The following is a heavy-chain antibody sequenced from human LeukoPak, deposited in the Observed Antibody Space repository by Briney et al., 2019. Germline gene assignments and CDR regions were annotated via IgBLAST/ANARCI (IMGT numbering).Heavy chain of an antibody. J-gene: IGHJ4*02. CDR1: GFTFSYYG. V-gene: IGHV3-48*01. Sequence: GGSLRLSCAASGFTFSYYGMHWVRQAPGKGLEWVSYISSSSNTIYYTDSVKGRFTISRDNAKKSLYLQMNSLRAEDTAVYYCARDGYSSSCPKDWGQGTLVTVSS. CDR2: ISSSSNTI. D-gene: IGHD6-13*01. CDR3: ARDGYSSSCPKD.